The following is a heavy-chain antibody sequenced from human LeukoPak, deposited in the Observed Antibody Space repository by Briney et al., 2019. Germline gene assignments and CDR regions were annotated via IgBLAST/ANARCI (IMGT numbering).Heavy chain of an antibody. J-gene: IGHJ4*02. CDR2: IHHSGDT. Sequence: SETLSLTCTVSGDSVISSYWSWVRQPPGMGLEYIGFIHHSGDTKYNPSLKSRVTMSVDTSKSQFSLRLSSVTAADSAVYYCARHNGVSYLDYWAQGTLVTVSS. D-gene: IGHD2-8*01. V-gene: IGHV4-59*02. CDR1: GDSVISSY. CDR3: ARHNGVSYLDY.